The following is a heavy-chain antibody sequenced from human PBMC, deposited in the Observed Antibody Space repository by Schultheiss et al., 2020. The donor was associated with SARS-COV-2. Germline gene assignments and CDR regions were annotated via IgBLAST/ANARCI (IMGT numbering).Heavy chain of an antibody. Sequence: SQTLSLTCTVSGGSISSYYWSWIRQPAGKGLEWIGYIYYSGSTYYNPSLKSRVTISVDKSKNQFSLKLSSVTAADTAVYYCARHANDYVWGSYRFGYFDPWGQGTLVTVSS. CDR1: GGSISSYY. D-gene: IGHD3-16*02. V-gene: IGHV4-59*08. CDR2: IYYSGST. J-gene: IGHJ5*02. CDR3: ARHANDYVWGSYRFGYFDP.